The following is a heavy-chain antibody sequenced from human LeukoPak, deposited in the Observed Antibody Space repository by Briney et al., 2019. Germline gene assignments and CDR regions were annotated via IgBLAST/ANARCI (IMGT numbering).Heavy chain of an antibody. V-gene: IGHV1-3*01. CDR2: INAGNGNT. J-gene: IGHJ4*02. CDR1: VYTFTSYA. D-gene: IGHD3-10*01. Sequence: ASVKVSCKASVYTFTSYAMHWVRQAPGQRLEWMGWINAGNGNTKYSQKLQGRVTITTDTSASTAYMKLSSLRSEDTAVSYCARDRGVGGSGSSYTRVFGYWGQGTLVTVSS. CDR3: ARDRGVGGSGSSYTRVFGY.